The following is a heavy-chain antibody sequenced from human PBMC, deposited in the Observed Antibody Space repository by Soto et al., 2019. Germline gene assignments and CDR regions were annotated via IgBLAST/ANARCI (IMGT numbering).Heavy chain of an antibody. CDR1: GFRFRTRA. Sequence: GGSLRLSCAASGFRFRTRAMSWVRQAPGKGLEWVASIRPGGDSTYYADSVKGRFAVSSDNSNVTLYLQMDRLSVEDTAIYYCTTHEEGAPWAGGFDSWGQGTLVTVSS. V-gene: IGHV3-23*01. CDR3: TTHEEGAPWAGGFDS. D-gene: IGHD1-26*01. CDR2: IRPGGDST. J-gene: IGHJ5*01.